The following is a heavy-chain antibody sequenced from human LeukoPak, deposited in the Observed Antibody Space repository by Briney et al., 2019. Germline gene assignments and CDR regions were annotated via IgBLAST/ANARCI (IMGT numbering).Heavy chain of an antibody. V-gene: IGHV1-69*05. J-gene: IGHJ5*02. CDR3: AREGSSSWYNWFDP. CDR2: IIPIFGTA. CDR1: GYTFTSYG. D-gene: IGHD6-13*01. Sequence: ASVKVSCKASGYTFTSYGISWVRQAPGQGLEWMGGIIPIFGTANYAQKFQGRVTITTDESTSTAYMELSSLRSEDTAVYYCAREGSSSWYNWFDPWGQGTLVTVSS.